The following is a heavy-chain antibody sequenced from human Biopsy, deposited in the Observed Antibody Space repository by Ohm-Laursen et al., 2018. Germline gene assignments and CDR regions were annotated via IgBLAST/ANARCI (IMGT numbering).Heavy chain of an antibody. CDR1: GGTFTNYG. J-gene: IGHJ1*01. V-gene: IGHV1-69*06. CDR2: NIPILGTG. D-gene: IGHD3-9*01. CDR3: ATKLTGYFHH. Sequence: SVKVSCKAPGGTFTNYGVNWVRQAPGQGLEWLGGNIPILGTGNYAQKFQDRVTVAADTSPSTATMELRSLRSDDTAVYYCATKLTGYFHHWGQGTLVIVSS.